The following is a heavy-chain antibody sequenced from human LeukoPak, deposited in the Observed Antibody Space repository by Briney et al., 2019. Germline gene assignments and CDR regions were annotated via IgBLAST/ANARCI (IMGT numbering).Heavy chain of an antibody. D-gene: IGHD6-13*01. V-gene: IGHV1-2*02. Sequence: ASVKVSCKAFGYTFTCYYMHWVRQAPGQGLEWMGWINPNSGGTNYAQKFQGRVTMTRDTSISTAYMELSRLRSHDTAVYYCARGRQQLGTFYYYYYMDVWGKGTTVTISS. CDR1: GYTFTCYY. CDR2: INPNSGGT. J-gene: IGHJ6*03. CDR3: ARGRQQLGTFYYYYYMDV.